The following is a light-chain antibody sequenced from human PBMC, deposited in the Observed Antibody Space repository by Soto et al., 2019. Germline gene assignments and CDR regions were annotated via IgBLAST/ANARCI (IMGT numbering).Light chain of an antibody. CDR2: DVS. V-gene: IGLV2-11*01. Sequence: QSALTQPLSVSGSPGQSVTISCTGTSSDVGAYKYVSWYQQHPGKAPKLMIYDVSKRPSEVPDRFSGSKSGNTASLTISGLQAEDEADYYCCSDAGSYTSSVFGTGTKVTVL. J-gene: IGLJ1*01. CDR3: CSDAGSYTSSV. CDR1: SSDVGAYKY.